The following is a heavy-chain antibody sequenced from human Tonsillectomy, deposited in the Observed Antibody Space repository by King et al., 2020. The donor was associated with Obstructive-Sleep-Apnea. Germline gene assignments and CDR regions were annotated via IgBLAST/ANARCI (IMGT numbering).Heavy chain of an antibody. V-gene: IGHV4-39*07. D-gene: IGHD6-13*01. CDR3: ASRGGVAATGFDP. J-gene: IGHJ5*02. Sequence: LQLQESGPGLVKPSETLSLTCTVSGDSVSSSSYYWGWIRQPPGKGLEWIGIIYYSGSTYYNPSLKSRVTISVDTSKNQFSLKLSSVTAADTAVYFCASRGGVAATGFDPWGQGTLVTVSS. CDR1: GDSVSSSSYY. CDR2: IYYSGST.